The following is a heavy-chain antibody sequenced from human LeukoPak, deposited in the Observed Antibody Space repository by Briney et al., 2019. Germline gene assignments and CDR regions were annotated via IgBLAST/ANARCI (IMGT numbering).Heavy chain of an antibody. CDR3: ARDHPDCSGGSCYS. D-gene: IGHD2-15*01. CDR1: GYTFTGYY. V-gene: IGHV1-2*06. Sequence: ASVKVSCKASGYTFTGYYLHRVRQAPGQGLEWMGRINPNSGDTNYAQKFQGRVTMTRDTSISTAYMELSGLRSDDTAVYYCARDHPDCSGGSCYSWGQGTLVTVSS. J-gene: IGHJ4*02. CDR2: INPNSGDT.